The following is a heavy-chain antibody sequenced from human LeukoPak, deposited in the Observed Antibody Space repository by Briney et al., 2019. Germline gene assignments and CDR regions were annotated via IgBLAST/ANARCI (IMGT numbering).Heavy chain of an antibody. CDR3: ASGSRGYSYGYARYYFDY. CDR1: GGTFSSYA. D-gene: IGHD5-18*01. CDR2: IIPIFGTA. Sequence: ASVKVSCKASGGTFSSYAISWVRQAPGQGLEWMGGIIPIFGTANYAQKFQGRVTITADESTSTAYMELSSLRSEATAVYYCASGSRGYSYGYARYYFDYWGQGTLVTVSS. V-gene: IGHV1-69*13. J-gene: IGHJ4*02.